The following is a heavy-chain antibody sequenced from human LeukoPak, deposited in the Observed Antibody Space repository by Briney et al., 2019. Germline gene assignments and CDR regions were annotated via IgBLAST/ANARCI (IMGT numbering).Heavy chain of an antibody. CDR1: GGSISSYY. Sequence: SETLSLTCTVSGGSISSYYWSWIRQPPGKGLEWIGYIYYSGSTNYNPSLKSRVTISVDTSKNQFSLKLSSVTAADTAVYYCARGVQYYYDSSGYYHSLPPYYFDYWGQGTLVTVSS. D-gene: IGHD3-22*01. V-gene: IGHV4-59*12. CDR3: ARGVQYYYDSSGYYHSLPPYYFDY. J-gene: IGHJ4*02. CDR2: IYYSGST.